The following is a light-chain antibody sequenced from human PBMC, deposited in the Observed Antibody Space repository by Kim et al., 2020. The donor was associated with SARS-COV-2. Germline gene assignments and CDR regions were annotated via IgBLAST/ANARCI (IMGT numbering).Light chain of an antibody. CDR1: SSNSGAGFD. Sequence: QRVTISCTGGSSNSGAGFDVHWYQQIPGTAPKLLIYDDNNRPSGVPERFSGSRSGTSASLAIAGLQTEDEADYYCQSYDSSLNSWIFGGGTQLTVL. V-gene: IGLV1-40*01. J-gene: IGLJ2*01. CDR2: DDN. CDR3: QSYDSSLNSWI.